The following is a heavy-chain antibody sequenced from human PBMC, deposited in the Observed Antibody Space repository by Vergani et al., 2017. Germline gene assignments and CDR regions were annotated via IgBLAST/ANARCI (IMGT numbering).Heavy chain of an antibody. D-gene: IGHD2-21*02. CDR3: ARDKRSAVTANTLGLHKVHMDV. J-gene: IGHJ6*04. CDR1: GFTFSSSS. Sequence: EVQLVESGGGLVKPGGSLRLSCAASGFTFSSSSMNWVRQAPGKGLEWVSSISSSSSYIYYADSVKGRFTISRDNAKNSLYLKMNSLRAEDTAVYYCARDKRSAVTANTLGLHKVHMDVWGKGTTVTVSS. V-gene: IGHV3-21*01. CDR2: ISSSSSYI.